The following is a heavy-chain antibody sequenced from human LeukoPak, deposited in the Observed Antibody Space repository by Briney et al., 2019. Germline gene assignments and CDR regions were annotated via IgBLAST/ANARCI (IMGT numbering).Heavy chain of an antibody. D-gene: IGHD3-3*01. CDR1: GYSFDYYW. CDR3: ARVGSVTNFGVVSYYFDY. Sequence: GESLKISCKASGYSFDYYWIAWVRQLPGKGLEWMGIIYHDDSGSTYSPSFQGQVTISVDKSINTAYLQWSSLKASNTAIYYCARVGSVTNFGVVSYYFDYWGQGTLVTVSS. V-gene: IGHV5-51*01. CDR2: IYHDDSGS. J-gene: IGHJ4*02.